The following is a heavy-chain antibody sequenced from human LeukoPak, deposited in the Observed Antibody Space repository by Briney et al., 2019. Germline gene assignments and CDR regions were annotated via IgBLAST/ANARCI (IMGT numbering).Heavy chain of an antibody. CDR2: IYYAGST. CDR3: ARGRRIVVLPGRGYFDL. D-gene: IGHD4/OR15-4a*01. Sequence: SETLSLTCNVSGDSISSSSYYWSWIRVPPGEGLEWIGSIYYAGSTYYNPSLKSRVTLSVDTSTNHFSLNIKSVTAADTAMYYCARGRRIVVLPGRGYFDLWGRGTLVTVSS. CDR1: GDSISSSSYY. V-gene: IGHV4-39*02. J-gene: IGHJ2*01.